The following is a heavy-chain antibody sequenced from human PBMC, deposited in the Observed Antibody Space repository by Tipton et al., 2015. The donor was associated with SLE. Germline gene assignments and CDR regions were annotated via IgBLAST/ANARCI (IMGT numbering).Heavy chain of an antibody. J-gene: IGHJ4*02. CDR2: IYYSGST. V-gene: IGHV4-39*07. CDR3: ARVGLVAPAAISSGVDY. CDR1: GGSISSSSYY. Sequence: TLSLTCTVSGGSISSSSYYWGWIRQPPGKGLEWIGSIYYSGSTYYNPSLKSRVTISVDTSKNQFSLNRSSVTAADTAVYYCARVGLVAPAAISSGVDYWGQGTLVTVSS. D-gene: IGHD2-2*02.